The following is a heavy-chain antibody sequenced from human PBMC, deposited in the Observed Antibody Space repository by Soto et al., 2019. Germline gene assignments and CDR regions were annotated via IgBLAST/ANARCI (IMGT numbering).Heavy chain of an antibody. V-gene: IGHV1-69*01. CDR2: IIPIFGTA. Sequence: QVQLVQSGAEVKKPGSSVKVSCKASGGTFSSYAISWVRQAPGQGLEWMGGIIPIFGTANYAQEFQGRVTITADESTSTAYMELSSLRSEDTAVYYCARGQRGVVTYYYYGMDVWGQGTTVTVSS. CDR1: GGTFSSYA. CDR3: ARGQRGVVTYYYYGMDV. D-gene: IGHD3-3*01. J-gene: IGHJ6*02.